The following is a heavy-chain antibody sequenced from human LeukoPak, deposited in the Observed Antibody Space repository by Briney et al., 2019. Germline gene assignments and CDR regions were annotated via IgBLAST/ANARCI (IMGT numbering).Heavy chain of an antibody. CDR1: GFTFSSYE. CDR2: ISSSGSTI. V-gene: IGHV3-48*03. CDR3: ARDNEYSSSWYWFDP. Sequence: GGSLRLSCAASGFTFSSYEMNWVRQAPGKGLEWVSYISSSGSTIYYADSVKGRFTISRDNAKNSLYLQMNSLRAEDTAVYYCARDNEYSSSWYWFDPWGQGTLVTVSS. J-gene: IGHJ5*02. D-gene: IGHD6-13*01.